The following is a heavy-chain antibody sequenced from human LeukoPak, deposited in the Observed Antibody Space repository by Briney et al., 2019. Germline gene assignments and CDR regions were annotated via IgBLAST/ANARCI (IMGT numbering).Heavy chain of an antibody. CDR3: ASGVPLRVGYFDL. CDR1: GGNFSSYT. J-gene: IGHJ2*01. V-gene: IGHV1-69*13. CDR2: IIPIFGTA. Sequence: GASVKVSCKASGGNFSSYTINWVRQAPGQGLEWMGGIIPIFGTANYAQKFQGRVMITADESTTTAYMELSSLRSEDTAVYYCASGVPLRVGYFDLWGRGTLVTVSS. D-gene: IGHD7-27*01.